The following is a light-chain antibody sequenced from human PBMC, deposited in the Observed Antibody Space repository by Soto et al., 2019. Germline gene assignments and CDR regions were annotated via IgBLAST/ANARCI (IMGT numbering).Light chain of an antibody. Sequence: EIVLTQSPGTLSLSQGERATLSCRASQSVSSSYLAWYQQKPGQAPRLLIYGASSRATGIPDRFSGSGSGTDFTLTISCLRSEDFATYYCQQYYSFPRTFGQGTKVDIK. V-gene: IGKV3-20*01. CDR1: QSVSSSY. CDR2: GAS. CDR3: QQYYSFPRT. J-gene: IGKJ1*01.